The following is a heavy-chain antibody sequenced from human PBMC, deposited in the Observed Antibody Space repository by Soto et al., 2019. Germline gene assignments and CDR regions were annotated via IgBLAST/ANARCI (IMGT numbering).Heavy chain of an antibody. J-gene: IGHJ6*02. CDR1: GGTFSSYA. Sequence: QVQLVQSGAEVKKPGSSVKVSCKASGGTFSSYAISWVRQAPGQGLEWMGGIIPIFGTANYAQKFQGRVTITADESTSTAYMGLSSLRSEDTAVYYCARDRGAYRYYYYGMDVWGQGTTVTVSS. CDR3: ARDRGAYRYYYYGMDV. D-gene: IGHD3-16*01. CDR2: IIPIFGTA. V-gene: IGHV1-69*01.